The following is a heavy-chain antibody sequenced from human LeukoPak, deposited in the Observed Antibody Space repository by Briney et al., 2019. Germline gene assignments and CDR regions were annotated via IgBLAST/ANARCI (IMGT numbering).Heavy chain of an antibody. V-gene: IGHV3-66*01. CDR2: IYSGGST. Sequence: GGSLRLSCAASGFTVSSNYISWVRQAPGQGLEWVSVIYSGGSTYYADSVKGRFTISREISKNTLYLQMNSLRAEDTAVYYCARWASSVDCWGQGTLVTVSS. CDR1: GFTVSSNY. J-gene: IGHJ4*02. CDR3: ARWASSVDC. D-gene: IGHD6-6*01.